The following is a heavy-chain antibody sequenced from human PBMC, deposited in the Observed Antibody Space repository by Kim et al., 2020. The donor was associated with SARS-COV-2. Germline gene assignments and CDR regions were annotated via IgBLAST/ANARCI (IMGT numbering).Heavy chain of an antibody. CDR2: INHSGST. J-gene: IGHJ2*01. Sequence: SETLSLTCAVYGGSFSGYYWSWIRQPPGKGLEWIGEINHSGSTNYNPSLKSRVTISVDTSKNQFSLKLSSVTAADTAVYYCARIITMVRGVNHGYFDLWG. CDR1: GGSFSGYY. V-gene: IGHV4-34*01. CDR3: ARIITMVRGVNHGYFDL. D-gene: IGHD3-10*01.